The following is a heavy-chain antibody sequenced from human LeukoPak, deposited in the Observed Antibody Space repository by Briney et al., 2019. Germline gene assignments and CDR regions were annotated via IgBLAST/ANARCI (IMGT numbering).Heavy chain of an antibody. CDR2: ISVGAEYI. CDR3: ARANGDY. V-gene: IGHV3-23*01. J-gene: IGHJ4*02. CDR1: GFTFSTYV. Sequence: PGGSLRLSCAASGFTFSTYVMNWFRQAPGKGLEWVSTISVGAEYIFYADSVKGRFTISRDTSKNTLYLQMNSLRAEDTAVYYCARANGDYWGQGTLVTVSS.